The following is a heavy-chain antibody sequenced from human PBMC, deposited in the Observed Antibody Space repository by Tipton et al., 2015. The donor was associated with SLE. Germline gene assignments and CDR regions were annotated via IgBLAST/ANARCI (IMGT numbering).Heavy chain of an antibody. CDR1: GGTFSSYA. CDR3: ARARARSRLNYFDY. Sequence: QSGPEVKKPGSSVKVSCKASGGTFSSYAISWVRQAPGQGLEWMGGIIPIFGTANYAQKFQGRVTITADKSTSTAYMELSSLRSEGTAVYSCARARARSRLNYFDYWGQGTLVTVSS. J-gene: IGHJ4*02. CDR2: IIPIFGTA. D-gene: IGHD6-13*01. V-gene: IGHV1-69*06.